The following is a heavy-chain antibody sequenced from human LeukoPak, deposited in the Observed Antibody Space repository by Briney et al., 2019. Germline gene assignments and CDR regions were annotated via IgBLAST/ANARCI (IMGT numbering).Heavy chain of an antibody. J-gene: IGHJ4*02. CDR1: GGSISSYY. V-gene: IGHV4-59*12. D-gene: IGHD4-17*01. Sequence: PSETLSLTCTVSGGSISSYYWSGIRQPPGKGLEWGGYIYYSWSTNYTPALKSRVTISVDTSKNQFSLNLSSDTAADTAVYYCARETVTTVLDSWGQGTLVTVSS. CDR2: IYYSWST. CDR3: ARETVTTVLDS.